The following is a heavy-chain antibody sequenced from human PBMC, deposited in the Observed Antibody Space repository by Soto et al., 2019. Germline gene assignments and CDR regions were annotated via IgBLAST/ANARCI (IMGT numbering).Heavy chain of an antibody. CDR1: GYTFTGYY. V-gene: IGHV1-2*04. Sequence: ASVKVSCQASGYTFTGYYMHWVRQAPGQGLEWMGWINPNSGGTNYAQKFQGWVTMTRDTSISTAYMELSRLRSDDTAVYYCARASTLEYSSSSARILGYYYYGMDVWGQGTTVTVSS. CDR2: INPNSGGT. D-gene: IGHD6-6*01. CDR3: ARASTLEYSSSSARILGYYYYGMDV. J-gene: IGHJ6*02.